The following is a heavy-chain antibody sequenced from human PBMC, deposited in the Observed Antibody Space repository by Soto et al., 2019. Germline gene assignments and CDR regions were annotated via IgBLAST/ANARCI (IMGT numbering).Heavy chain of an antibody. CDR2: ISATT. J-gene: IGHJ4*02. Sequence: EVQLLESGGGLVQPGGSLRLSCAASGFTLSSYAMSWVRQAPGKGLEWVSGISATTYYADSVKGRFTIYRDNSKNTLYLQMNSLRVEDTAVYFCARTGPSSYRDYWGQGTLVTVSS. CDR1: GFTLSSYA. CDR3: ARTGPSSYRDY. D-gene: IGHD3-16*02. V-gene: IGHV3-23*01.